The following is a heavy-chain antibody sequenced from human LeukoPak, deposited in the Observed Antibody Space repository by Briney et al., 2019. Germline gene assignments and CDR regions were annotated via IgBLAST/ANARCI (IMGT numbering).Heavy chain of an antibody. CDR1: GYSFTGYY. V-gene: IGHV1-2*02. CDR3: ARGPDGSGTYEGYYYMDV. CDR2: INPNSGGT. J-gene: IGHJ6*03. Sequence: ASVKVSCKASGYSFTGYYMHWVRQAPGQGLEWMGWINPNSGGTNYAQKFQGRVTMTRDTSISTAYMELSRLRSDDTAVYYCARGPDGSGTYEGYYYMDVWGTGTTVTISS. D-gene: IGHD3-10*01.